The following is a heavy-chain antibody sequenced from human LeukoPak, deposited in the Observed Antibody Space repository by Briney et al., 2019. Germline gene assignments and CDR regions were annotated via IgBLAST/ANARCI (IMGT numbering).Heavy chain of an antibody. CDR2: INPSGGRT. J-gene: IGHJ5*02. D-gene: IGHD3-22*01. CDR1: GYTFTSYY. V-gene: IGHV1-46*01. CDR3: ARGAHVRMYDSNHNCFDP. Sequence: GASVKVSCKASGYTFTSYYIYWMRQAHGHGLDWMGIINPSGGRTNYAHKFQGRVTMTRDMSTSTVDMELSSLRSEDTAVYYCARGAHVRMYDSNHNCFDPWGQGTLVTVSS.